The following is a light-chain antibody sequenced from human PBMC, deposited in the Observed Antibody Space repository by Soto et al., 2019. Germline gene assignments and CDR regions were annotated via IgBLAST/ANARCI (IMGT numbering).Light chain of an antibody. CDR2: DAS. J-gene: IGKJ1*01. V-gene: IGKV1-5*01. Sequence: DIQMTQSPSTLSASVGDRVTITCRASQSISSWLAWYQQKPGKAPKLLIYDASTLESGVPSRFSGSGSGTEFTLTISSLQPDDFAIYYCQQYNSYWTFGQGTKVEFK. CDR1: QSISSW. CDR3: QQYNSYWT.